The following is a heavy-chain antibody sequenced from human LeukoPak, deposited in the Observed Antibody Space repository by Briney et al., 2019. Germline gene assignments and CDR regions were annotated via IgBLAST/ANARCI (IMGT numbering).Heavy chain of an antibody. CDR1: GFTFSSYA. Sequence: GGPLRLSCAASGFTFSSYAMSWVRQAPGKGLEWVSAISGSGGSTGYADSVKGRFTISRDNAKNSLYLQMNSLRAEDTALYYCARDRVINPLLFDYWGQGTLVTVSS. CDR3: ARDRVINPLLFDY. D-gene: IGHD1-26*01. CDR2: ISGSGGST. J-gene: IGHJ4*02. V-gene: IGHV3-20*04.